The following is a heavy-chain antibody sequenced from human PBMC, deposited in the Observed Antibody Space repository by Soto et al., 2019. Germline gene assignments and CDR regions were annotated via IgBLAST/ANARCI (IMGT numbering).Heavy chain of an antibody. Sequence: QVQLQESGPGLVKPSQTLSLTCTVSGGSISSGGYYWSWIRQHPGKGLEWIGYIYYSGSTYYNPSLKRRVTISVDTSKNQFSLKLSSVTAADTAVYYCAREELRYFDWLSPPFSYFDYWGQGTLVTVSS. V-gene: IGHV4-31*03. CDR3: AREELRYFDWLSPPFSYFDY. CDR1: GGSISSGGYY. J-gene: IGHJ4*02. CDR2: IYYSGST. D-gene: IGHD3-9*01.